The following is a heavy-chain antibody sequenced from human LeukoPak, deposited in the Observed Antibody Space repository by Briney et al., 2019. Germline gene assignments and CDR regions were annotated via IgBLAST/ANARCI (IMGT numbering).Heavy chain of an antibody. Sequence: PGGSLRLSCAASGFTVSSNYMSWVRQGPRQGQGWVSVIYSGGSTYNADSVKGRFTISRDNSKNTLYLQMNSLRAEDTAVYYCARDLRGSLDSWGQGTLVTVSS. CDR1: GFTVSSNY. CDR2: IYSGGST. J-gene: IGHJ4*02. V-gene: IGHV3-66*01. CDR3: ARDLRGSLDS. D-gene: IGHD3-10*01.